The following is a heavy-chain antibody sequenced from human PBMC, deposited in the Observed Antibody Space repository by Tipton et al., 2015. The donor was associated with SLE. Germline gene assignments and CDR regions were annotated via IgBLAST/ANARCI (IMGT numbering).Heavy chain of an antibody. CDR2: IKQDGSEK. J-gene: IGHJ4*02. D-gene: IGHD6-13*01. V-gene: IGHV3-7*01. Sequence: SLRLSCAASGFTFSSYWMSWVRQAPGKGLEWVANIKQDGSEKYYVDSVKGRFTISRDNAKNTLYLQMNSLRAEDTAVYYCARVSIAAAGTPVDYWGQGTLVTVSS. CDR1: GFTFSSYW. CDR3: ARVSIAAAGTPVDY.